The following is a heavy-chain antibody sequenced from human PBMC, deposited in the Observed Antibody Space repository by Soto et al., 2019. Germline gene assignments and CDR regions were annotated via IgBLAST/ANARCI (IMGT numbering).Heavy chain of an antibody. CDR1: GFTFSNYW. V-gene: IGHV3-74*01. CDR3: ARGDCVGGSCYSLAGSFYYYMDV. CDR2: INSDGSVS. D-gene: IGHD2-15*01. J-gene: IGHJ6*03. Sequence: EVKLVESGGGLVQPGGSLRLSCAASGFTFSNYWMYWVRQAPGQGLVWVSRINSDGSVSRYADSVKGRLTISRDNVKNTLYLQMYSLRVEDTAVYYCARGDCVGGSCYSLAGSFYYYMDVWGKGTTVTVFS.